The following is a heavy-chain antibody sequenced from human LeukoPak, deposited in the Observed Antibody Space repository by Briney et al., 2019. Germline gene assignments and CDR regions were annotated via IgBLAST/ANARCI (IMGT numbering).Heavy chain of an antibody. D-gene: IGHD3-22*01. V-gene: IGHV3-23*01. CDR1: GFTFSNYA. CDR2: ITGSGGST. J-gene: IGHJ2*01. Sequence: GGSLRLSCAASGFTFSNYAMNWVRQAPGKGLEWVSSITGSGGSTYYADSVKGRFTISRDNSKNTLYLHMNSLRAEDTAVYYCAKDGYYDSSAYYYVRYFDLWGRGTLVTVSS. CDR3: AKDGYYDSSAYYYVRYFDL.